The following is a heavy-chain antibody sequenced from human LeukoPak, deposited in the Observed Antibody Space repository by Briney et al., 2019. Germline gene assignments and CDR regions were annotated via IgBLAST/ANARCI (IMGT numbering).Heavy chain of an antibody. V-gene: IGHV1-69*05. J-gene: IGHJ4*02. CDR2: IIPIFGTA. CDR3: ARGKRAVAGALGY. D-gene: IGHD6-19*01. Sequence: SVKVSCKASGGTFSSYAISWVRQAPGQGLEWMGGIIPIFGTANYAQKFQGRVTITTDESTSTAYMELSSLRSEDTAVYYCARGKRAVAGALGYWGQGTLVTVSS. CDR1: GGTFSSYA.